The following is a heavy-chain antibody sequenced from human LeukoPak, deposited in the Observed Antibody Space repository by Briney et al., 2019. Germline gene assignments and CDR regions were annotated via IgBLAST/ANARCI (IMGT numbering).Heavy chain of an antibody. V-gene: IGHV4-34*01. CDR1: GGSFSGYY. J-gene: IGHJ4*02. Sequence: PSETLSLTCAVYGGSFSGYYWSWIRQPPGKGLEWIGEINHSGSTNYNPSLKSRVTISVDTSKNQFSLKLSSVTAADTAVYYCARGQYYYDSSGYSIDYWGQGTLVTVSS. CDR3: ARGQYYYDSSGYSIDY. D-gene: IGHD3-22*01. CDR2: INHSGST.